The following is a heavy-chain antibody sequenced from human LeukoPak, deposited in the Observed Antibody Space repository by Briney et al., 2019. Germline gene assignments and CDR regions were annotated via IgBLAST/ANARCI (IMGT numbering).Heavy chain of an antibody. J-gene: IGHJ4*02. Sequence: SETLSLTCAVYGGSFSGYYWSWIRQPPGKGLEWIGEINHSGSTNYNPSLKSRVTISVDTSKNQFSLKLSSVTAADTAVYYCAKDYLVWSGSYYGIDYWGQGTLVTVSS. CDR1: GGSFSGYY. D-gene: IGHD1-26*01. CDR2: INHSGST. CDR3: AKDYLVWSGSYYGIDY. V-gene: IGHV4-34*01.